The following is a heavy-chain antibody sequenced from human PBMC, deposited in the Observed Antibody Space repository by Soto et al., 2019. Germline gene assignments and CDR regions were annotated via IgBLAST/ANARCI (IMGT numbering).Heavy chain of an antibody. CDR3: ARTNSGWGNWFDP. CDR1: GGSISSYY. Sequence: PSETLSLTCTVSGGSISSYYWSWIRQPPGKGLEWIGYIYYSGSTNYNPSLKSRITISVDTSKNQFSLKLSSVTAADTAVYYCARTNSGWGNWFDPWGQGTLVTVSS. J-gene: IGHJ5*02. CDR2: IYYSGST. V-gene: IGHV4-59*08. D-gene: IGHD6-19*01.